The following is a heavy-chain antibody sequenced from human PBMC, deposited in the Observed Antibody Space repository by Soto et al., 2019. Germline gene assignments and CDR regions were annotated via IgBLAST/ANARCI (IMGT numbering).Heavy chain of an antibody. CDR3: ARRITSSFDY. J-gene: IGHJ4*02. CDR1: GFTFSIYN. CDR2: ITGSGDYT. V-gene: IGHV3-23*01. Sequence: PGGSLRLSCVASGFTFSIYNMNWVRQAPGKGLEWVSVITGSGDYTNYADSVKGRFTISRDNSKNTLYLQMNSLRAEDTAVYFCARRITSSFDYWGQGTLVTVSS. D-gene: IGHD1-20*01.